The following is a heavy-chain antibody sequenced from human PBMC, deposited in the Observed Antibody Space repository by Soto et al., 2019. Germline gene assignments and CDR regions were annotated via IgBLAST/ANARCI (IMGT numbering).Heavy chain of an antibody. Sequence: QMQLQESGPGLVKPSETLSLTCAVSSASIITEQRWTWVRQPPGKGLEWIGEIHHSGSTNNNPSLRRRVTMAVAKSKNQFSLILNSVTAADTALDYGARSFGWYAIDHWGQGTLVIVSS. D-gene: IGHD6-19*01. CDR2: IHHSGST. CDR3: ARSFGWYAIDH. CDR1: SASIITEQR. V-gene: IGHV4-4*02. J-gene: IGHJ4*02.